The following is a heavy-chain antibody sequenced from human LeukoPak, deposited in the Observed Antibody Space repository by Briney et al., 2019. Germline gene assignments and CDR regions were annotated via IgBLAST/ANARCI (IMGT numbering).Heavy chain of an antibody. CDR2: IYYRGST. Sequence: SETLSLTCTVSGGSISSSNYYWGWIRQPPGKGLEWIGSIYYRGSTYYNPSLKSRVTISVDTSENQFSLKVTSVTAADTAVYYCARTYHYDSSGCFLPPYFDYWGQGTLVTVSS. J-gene: IGHJ4*02. D-gene: IGHD3-22*01. CDR1: GGSISSSNYY. CDR3: ARTYHYDSSGCFLPPYFDY. V-gene: IGHV4-39*01.